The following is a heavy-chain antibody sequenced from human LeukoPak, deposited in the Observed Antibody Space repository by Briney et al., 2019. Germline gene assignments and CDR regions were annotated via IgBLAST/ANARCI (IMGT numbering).Heavy chain of an antibody. D-gene: IGHD2-15*01. J-gene: IGHJ5*02. CDR1: GGSISSGGYY. CDR3: ARAGRGCSGGSCYRWFDP. CDR2: IYYSGST. V-gene: IGHV4-31*03. Sequence: PSETLSLTCTVSGGSISSGGYYWGWIRQHPGKGLEWIGYIYYSGSTYYNPSLKSRVTISVDTSKNQFSLKLSSVTAADTAVYYCARAGRGCSGGSCYRWFDPWGQGTLVTVSS.